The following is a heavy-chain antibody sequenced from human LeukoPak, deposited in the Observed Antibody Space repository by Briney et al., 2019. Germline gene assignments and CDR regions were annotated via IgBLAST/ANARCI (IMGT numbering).Heavy chain of an antibody. V-gene: IGHV1-18*01. CDR1: GYTFNSYG. Sequence: ASLKVSCKASGYTFNSYGISWVRQAPGQGLEWMGWVSAYNGHTNYAQKFQGRVTMTTDTSTSTAYMELRSLRSDDTAMYYCAREGIRIAAAGTIDYWGQGTLVTVSS. D-gene: IGHD6-13*01. J-gene: IGHJ4*02. CDR2: VSAYNGHT. CDR3: AREGIRIAAAGTIDY.